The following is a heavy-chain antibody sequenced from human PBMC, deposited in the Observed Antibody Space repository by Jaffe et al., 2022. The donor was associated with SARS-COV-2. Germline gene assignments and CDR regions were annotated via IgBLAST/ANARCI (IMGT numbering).Heavy chain of an antibody. J-gene: IGHJ4*02. V-gene: IGHV3-30*18. D-gene: IGHD3-3*01. CDR1: GFTFSSYG. CDR2: MSSDGSGE. Sequence: QVQLVESGGGVVQPGRSLRLSCAASGFTFSSYGMHWVRQAPGKGLEWVALMSSDGSGEYYADSVKGRFTIYRDNSKTTLYLEMNSLRAEDTAVYYCAKDLWGRITILDGAYFDSWGQGTLVTVSS. CDR3: AKDLWGRITILDGAYFDS.